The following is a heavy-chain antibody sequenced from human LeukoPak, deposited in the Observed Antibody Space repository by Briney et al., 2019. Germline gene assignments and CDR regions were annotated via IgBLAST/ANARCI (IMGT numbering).Heavy chain of an antibody. D-gene: IGHD3-3*01. Sequence: ASVKVSCKASGGTFSSYAISWVRQAPGQGLEWMRGIIPIFGTANYAQKFQGRVTITADESTSTAYMELSSLRSEDTAVYYCARDRSTIFGVVITARFEYWGQGTLVTVSS. CDR1: GGTFSSYA. J-gene: IGHJ4*02. CDR2: IIPIFGTA. CDR3: ARDRSTIFGVVITARFEY. V-gene: IGHV1-69*13.